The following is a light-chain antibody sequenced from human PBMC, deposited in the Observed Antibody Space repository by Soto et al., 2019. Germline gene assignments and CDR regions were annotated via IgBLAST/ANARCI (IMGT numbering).Light chain of an antibody. CDR1: QSISRC. CDR2: DAS. CDR3: QQYGSSPWT. Sequence: DIQMTQSPSTLSASVGDRVTITCRASQSISRCLAWYQQNPGKAPKFLMYDASSVERGVPSRFGGMGSGTDFTLSITRLQPEDCAVYYCQQYGSSPWTYGQGTKV. V-gene: IGKV1-5*01. J-gene: IGKJ1*01.